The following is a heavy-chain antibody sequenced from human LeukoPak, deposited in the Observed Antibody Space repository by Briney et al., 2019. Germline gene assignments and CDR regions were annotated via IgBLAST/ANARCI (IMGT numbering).Heavy chain of an antibody. Sequence: PGGSLRLSCAASGISFSSHWMHWVRQAPGKGLVWVAHISRDGSSTTYADSVKGRFTISRDNSKNTLYLQMNSLRAEDTAVYYCARDDGDIVVVVAAIPLVAAFDIWGQGTMVTVSS. V-gene: IGHV3-74*01. CDR1: GISFSSHW. CDR2: ISRDGSST. CDR3: ARDDGDIVVVVAAIPLVAAFDI. J-gene: IGHJ3*02. D-gene: IGHD2-15*01.